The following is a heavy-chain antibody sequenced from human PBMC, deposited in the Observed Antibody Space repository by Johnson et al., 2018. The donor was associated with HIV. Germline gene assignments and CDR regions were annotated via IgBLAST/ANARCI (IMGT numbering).Heavy chain of an antibody. D-gene: IGHD1-26*01. CDR1: GFTFSSYG. J-gene: IGHJ3*02. V-gene: IGHV3-30*03. Sequence: MQLVESGGGVVQPGRSLRLSCAASGFTFSSYGMHWVRQAPGKGLEWVAIVSYDGSKKYYPDSVKGRFTISRDNSKNTLYLQMNSLRSEDTAVYYCASLGGSYSLDIWGQGTMVTVSS. CDR2: VSYDGSKK. CDR3: ASLGGSYSLDI.